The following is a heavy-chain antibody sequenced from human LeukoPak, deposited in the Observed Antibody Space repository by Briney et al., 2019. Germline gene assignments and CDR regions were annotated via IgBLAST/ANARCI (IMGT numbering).Heavy chain of an antibody. J-gene: IGHJ6*03. CDR3: ARANPYGSGSYPPRGPYMDV. Sequence: GGSLRLSCAASGFTFSSYNMNWVRQAPGKAMEWVSSITSSGTYFFYADSVKGRFTISRDNAKNSLYLQMNSLRAEDTAVYYCARANPYGSGSYPPRGPYMDVWGKGTTVTISS. V-gene: IGHV3-21*01. CDR1: GFTFSSYN. D-gene: IGHD3-10*01. CDR2: ITSSGTYF.